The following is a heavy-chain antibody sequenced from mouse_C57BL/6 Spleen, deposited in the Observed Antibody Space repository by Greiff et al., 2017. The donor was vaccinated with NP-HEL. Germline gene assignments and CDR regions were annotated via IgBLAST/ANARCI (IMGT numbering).Heavy chain of an antibody. J-gene: IGHJ2*01. V-gene: IGHV3-8*01. D-gene: IGHD1-1*01. Sequence: EVQLQESGPGLAKPSQPLSLTCSVTGYSITSDYWNWIRKFPGNKLEYMGYISYSGSTYYTPSLKSRIPITRDTSKNQYYLQLNSVTTEDTATYYCARSWYYGSSLCDYWGQGTTLTVSS. CDR1: GYSITSDY. CDR2: ISYSGST. CDR3: ARSWYYGSSLCDY.